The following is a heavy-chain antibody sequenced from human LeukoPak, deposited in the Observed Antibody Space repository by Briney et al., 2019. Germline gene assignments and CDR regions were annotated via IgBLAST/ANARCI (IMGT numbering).Heavy chain of an antibody. Sequence: PGGSLRLSCAASGFTFSTYGLHWVRQAPGKGLEWVAFIRYDGSNKYYADSVKGRFTISRDNSKNTLYLQMNSLRADDTAVYYCAKVWWGLRPAFDIWGQGTMVTVSS. CDR1: GFTFSTYG. CDR2: IRYDGSNK. D-gene: IGHD1-26*01. CDR3: AKVWWGLRPAFDI. J-gene: IGHJ3*02. V-gene: IGHV3-30*02.